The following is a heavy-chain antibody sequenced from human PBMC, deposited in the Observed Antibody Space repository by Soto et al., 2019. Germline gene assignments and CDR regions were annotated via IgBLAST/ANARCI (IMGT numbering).Heavy chain of an antibody. CDR3: ARSDEYYYGSGSYSLYYYYYGMDV. CDR2: IIPIFGTA. CDR1: GGTFSSYA. V-gene: IGHV1-69*12. Sequence: QVQLVQSGAEVKKPGSSVKVSCKASGGTFSSYAISWVRQAPGQGLEWMGGIIPIFGTANYAQKFQGRVTSTADESTSTAYMELSRLRSEDTAVYYCARSDEYYYGSGSYSLYYYYYGMDVWGQGTTVTVSS. J-gene: IGHJ6*02. D-gene: IGHD3-10*01.